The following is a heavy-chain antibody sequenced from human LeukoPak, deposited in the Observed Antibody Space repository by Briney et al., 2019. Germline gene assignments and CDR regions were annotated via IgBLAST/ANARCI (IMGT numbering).Heavy chain of an antibody. J-gene: IGHJ4*02. V-gene: IGHV3-33*01. CDR1: GFTFSSYG. CDR2: IWYDGGNK. Sequence: GSLRLSCAASGFTFSSYGMHWVRQAPGKGLEWVAVIWYDGGNKYYADSVKGRFTISRDNSTNTLYLQMNSLRTEDTAVYYCARRGYSYADGYFDYWGQETLVTVSS. CDR3: ARRGYSYADGYFDY. D-gene: IGHD5-18*01.